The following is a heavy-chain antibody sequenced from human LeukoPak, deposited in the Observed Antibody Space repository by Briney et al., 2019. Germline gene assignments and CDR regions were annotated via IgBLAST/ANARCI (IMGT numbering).Heavy chain of an antibody. V-gene: IGHV3-74*01. CDR2: INSDGSRT. Sequence: PGGSLRLSCAASGFTFSSYAMSWVRQAPGKGLVWVSRINSDGSRTSYADSVKGRFTISRDNAKNTLYLQMNSLRAEDTAVYYCAREGGATDDAFDIWGQGTMVTVSS. J-gene: IGHJ3*02. CDR3: AREGGATDDAFDI. CDR1: GFTFSSYA. D-gene: IGHD3-16*01.